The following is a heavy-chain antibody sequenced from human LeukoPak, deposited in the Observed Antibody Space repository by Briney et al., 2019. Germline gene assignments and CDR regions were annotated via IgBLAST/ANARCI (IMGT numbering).Heavy chain of an antibody. CDR3: ARGSVLRYFDWYLFDY. J-gene: IGHJ4*02. CDR2: ISSSSSYI. V-gene: IGHV3-21*01. D-gene: IGHD3-9*01. Sequence: GGSLRLSCAASGFTFSSYSMNWVRQAPGKGLEWVSSISSSSSYIYYADSVKGRFTISRDNAKNSLYLQMNSLRAEDTAVYYCARGSVLRYFDWYLFDYWGQGTLVTVSS. CDR1: GFTFSSYS.